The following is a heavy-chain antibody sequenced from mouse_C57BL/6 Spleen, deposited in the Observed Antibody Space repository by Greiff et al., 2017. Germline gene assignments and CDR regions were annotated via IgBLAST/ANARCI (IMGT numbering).Heavy chain of an antibody. V-gene: IGHV1-53*01. CDR1: GYTFTSYW. J-gene: IGHJ2*01. CDR3: ARIYYYGSAPFDY. Sequence: QVHVKQSGTELVKPGASVKLSCKASGYTFTSYWMHWVKQRPGQGLEWIGNINPSNGGTNYNEKFKSKATLTVDKSSSTAYMQLSSLTSEDSAVYYCARIYYYGSAPFDYWGQGTTLTVSS. CDR2: INPSNGGT. D-gene: IGHD1-1*01.